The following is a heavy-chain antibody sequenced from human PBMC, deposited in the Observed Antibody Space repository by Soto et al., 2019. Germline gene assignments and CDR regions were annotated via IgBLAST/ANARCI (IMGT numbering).Heavy chain of an antibody. D-gene: IGHD2-2*02. J-gene: IGHJ3*02. CDR2: IYYSGST. V-gene: IGHV4-31*03. CDR3: ARDAGYCSSTSCYKFGAFDI. CDR1: GGSISSGGYY. Sequence: NPSETLSLTCTVSGGSISSGGYYWSWIRQHPGKGLEWIGYIYYSGSTYYNPSLKSRVTISVDTSKNQFSLKLSSVTAADTAVYYCARDAGYCSSTSCYKFGAFDIWGQGTMVTVSS.